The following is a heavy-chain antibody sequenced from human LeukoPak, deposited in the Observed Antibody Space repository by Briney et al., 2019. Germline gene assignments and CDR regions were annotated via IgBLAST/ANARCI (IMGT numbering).Heavy chain of an antibody. Sequence: SETLSLTCTVSGGSVSSGSYYWSWIRQPPGTGLEWIGYIYYSGSTNYNPSLKSRVTISVDTSKNQFSLKLSSVTAADTAVYYCARDTVVPTQWFGEHDAFDIWGQGTMVTVSS. V-gene: IGHV4-61*01. CDR1: GGSVSSGSYY. CDR3: ARDTVVPTQWFGEHDAFDI. CDR2: IYYSGST. J-gene: IGHJ3*02. D-gene: IGHD3-10*01.